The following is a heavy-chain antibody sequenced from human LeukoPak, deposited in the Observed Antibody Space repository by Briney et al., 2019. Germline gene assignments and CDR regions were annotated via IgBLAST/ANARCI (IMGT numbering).Heavy chain of an antibody. D-gene: IGHD3-22*01. Sequence: SETLSLSCTVSGGSISSYYWSWIRQPAGKGLEWIGYIYYSGSTNYNPSLKSRVTISVDTSKNQFSLKLSSVTAADTAVYYCARTDSYYDTSGYWHYYFDYWGQGTLVTVSS. CDR3: ARTDSYYDTSGYWHYYFDY. CDR1: GGSISSYY. CDR2: IYYSGST. J-gene: IGHJ4*02. V-gene: IGHV4-59*01.